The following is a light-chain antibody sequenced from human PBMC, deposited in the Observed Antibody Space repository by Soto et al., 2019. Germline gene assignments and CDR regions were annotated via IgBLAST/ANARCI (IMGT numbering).Light chain of an antibody. CDR3: QQRSNWPLT. CDR1: QSVSSY. Sequence: EFVLTQSPATLSLSPGERATLSCRASQSVSSYLAWYQQKPGQAPRLLIYDASNRATGIPARFSGSVSGTDGTLTISSLQPEDFAVYYCQQRSNWPLTFGGGTKVDIK. CDR2: DAS. V-gene: IGKV3-11*01. J-gene: IGKJ4*01.